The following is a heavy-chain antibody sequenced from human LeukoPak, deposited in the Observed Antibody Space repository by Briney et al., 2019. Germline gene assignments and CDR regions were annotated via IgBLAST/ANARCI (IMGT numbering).Heavy chain of an antibody. Sequence: SVKVSCKASGGTFSSYAISWVRQAPGQGLEWMGRIIPIFGTANYAQKFQGRATITTDESTSTAYMELSSLRSEDTAVYYCARDLREGRLPSYWGQGTLVTVSS. J-gene: IGHJ4*02. CDR1: GGTFSSYA. CDR2: IIPIFGTA. CDR3: ARDLREGRLPSY. D-gene: IGHD3-10*01. V-gene: IGHV1-69*05.